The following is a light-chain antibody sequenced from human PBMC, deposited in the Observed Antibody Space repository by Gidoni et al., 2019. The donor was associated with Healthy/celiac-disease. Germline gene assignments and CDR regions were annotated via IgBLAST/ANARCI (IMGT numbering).Light chain of an antibody. J-gene: IGKJ2*01. CDR3: QQSYSTPDT. Sequence: DIQMTQSPSSLSASVGDRVTITCRASQSISSYVNWYQQKPGKAPKLLIYAASSLQSGGPSRFSGSGSGTDFTLTISSLQPEDFSTYYCQQSYSTPDTFXQXTKLEIK. CDR2: AAS. V-gene: IGKV1-39*01. CDR1: QSISSY.